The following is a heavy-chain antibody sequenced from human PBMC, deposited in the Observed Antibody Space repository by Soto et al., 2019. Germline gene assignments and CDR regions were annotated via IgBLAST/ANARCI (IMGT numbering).Heavy chain of an antibody. V-gene: IGHV4-39*01. Sequence: PSETLSLTCTVSGGSISSSSYSWGWIRQPPGKGLEWIGSIYYSGSTYYNPSLKSRVTISVDTSKNQFSLKLSSVTAADTAVYYCARHGSGGSLPREGAYYYYMDVWGKGTTVTVSS. J-gene: IGHJ6*03. D-gene: IGHD2-15*01. CDR2: IYYSGST. CDR3: ARHGSGGSLPREGAYYYYMDV. CDR1: GGSISSSSYS.